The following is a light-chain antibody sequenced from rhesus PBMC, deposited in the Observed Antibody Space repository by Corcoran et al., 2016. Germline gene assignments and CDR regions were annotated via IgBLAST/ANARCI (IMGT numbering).Light chain of an antibody. Sequence: EIVMTQSPATLSLSPGERATLSCRASQSVSSNLAWYQPKPGQAPSLLISGASSRATGIPDRFSGSGSGTAFTLTISSLEPEDFAVYYCQQYSNWPYSFGQGTKVEIK. CDR2: GAS. CDR3: QQYSNWPYS. CDR1: QSVSSN. V-gene: IGKV3-42*03. J-gene: IGKJ2*01.